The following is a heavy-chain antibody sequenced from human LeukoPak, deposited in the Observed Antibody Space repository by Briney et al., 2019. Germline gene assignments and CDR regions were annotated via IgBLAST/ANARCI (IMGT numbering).Heavy chain of an antibody. Sequence: GGSLRLTCVLSGIPFVDAWMSWVRQTPGKGLEWIGRITKDGTTDYAAPVQGRFTISRDNSINTFYLLVNSLKIEDTAVYYCTWMTTVLTVDFWGRGTLVTVSS. D-gene: IGHD4-17*01. CDR1: GIPFVDAW. CDR2: ITKDGTT. CDR3: TWMTTVLTVDF. J-gene: IGHJ4*02. V-gene: IGHV3-15*01.